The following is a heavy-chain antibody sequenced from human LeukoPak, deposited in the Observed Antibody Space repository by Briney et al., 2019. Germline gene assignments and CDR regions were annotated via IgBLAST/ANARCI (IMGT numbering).Heavy chain of an antibody. J-gene: IGHJ4*02. V-gene: IGHV1-3*01. CDR3: ARAVCSGGSCPFDY. D-gene: IGHD2-15*01. Sequence: ASVKVSCKASGYTFTSYAMHWVRQAPGQRLEWVGWINAGNGNTKYSQKFQGRVTITRDTSASTAYMELSSLRSEDTAVYYCARAVCSGGSCPFDYWGQGTLVTVSS. CDR1: GYTFTSYA. CDR2: INAGNGNT.